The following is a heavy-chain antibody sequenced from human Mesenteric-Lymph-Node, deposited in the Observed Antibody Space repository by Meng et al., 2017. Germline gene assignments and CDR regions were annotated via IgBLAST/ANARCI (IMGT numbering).Heavy chain of an antibody. D-gene: IGHD6-19*01. CDR1: GGSVSSGSYY. J-gene: IGHJ4*02. CDR3: ARAAVQWLVLNY. Sequence: SETLSLTCTVSGGSVSSGSYYWSWIRQPPGKGLEWIGYIYYSGSTNYNPSLKSRVTISVDTSKNQFSLKLSSVTAADTAVYYCARAAVQWLVLNYWGQGTLVTVSS. V-gene: IGHV4-61*01. CDR2: IYYSGST.